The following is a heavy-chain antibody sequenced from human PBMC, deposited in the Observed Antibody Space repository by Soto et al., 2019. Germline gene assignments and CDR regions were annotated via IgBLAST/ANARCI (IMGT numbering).Heavy chain of an antibody. CDR3: AKTEGIAVAGPHYYYGLDV. CDR2: ISYDGSNK. Sequence: GGSLRLSCAASGFTFSSYGMHWVRQAPGKGLEWVAVISYDGSNKYYADSVKGRFTISRDNSKNTLYLQMNSLRAEDTAVYYCAKTEGIAVAGPHYYYGLDVWGPGPTVTVSS. V-gene: IGHV3-30*18. J-gene: IGHJ6*02. CDR1: GFTFSSYG. D-gene: IGHD6-19*01.